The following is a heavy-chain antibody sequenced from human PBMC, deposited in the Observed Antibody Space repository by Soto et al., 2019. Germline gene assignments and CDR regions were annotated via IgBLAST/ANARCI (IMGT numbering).Heavy chain of an antibody. Sequence: QVQLVESGGGVVQPGRSLRLSCAASGFTFSSYGMHWVRQAPGKGLEWVAVISYDGSNKYYADSVKGRFTISRDNSKNTLYLQMNSLRAEDTAVYYCAKLSIPFDPWGQGTLVTVSS. V-gene: IGHV3-30*18. CDR1: GFTFSSYG. D-gene: IGHD3-16*02. CDR2: ISYDGSNK. CDR3: AKLSIPFDP. J-gene: IGHJ5*02.